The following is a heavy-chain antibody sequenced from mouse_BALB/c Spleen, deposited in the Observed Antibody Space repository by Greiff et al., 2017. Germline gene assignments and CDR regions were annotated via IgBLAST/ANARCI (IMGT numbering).Heavy chain of an antibody. CDR2: INPGSGGT. J-gene: IGHJ2*01. D-gene: IGHD1-2*01. CDR3: ARWGNGCDY. Sequence: QVQLQQPGAELVKPGASVKLSCKASGYTFTSYWMHWVKQRPGQGLEWIGVINPGSGGTNYNEKFKGKATLTADKSSSTAYMQLSSLTSDDSAVYFCARWGNGCDYWGQGTTLTVAS. CDR1: GYTFTSYW. V-gene: IGHV1-54*03.